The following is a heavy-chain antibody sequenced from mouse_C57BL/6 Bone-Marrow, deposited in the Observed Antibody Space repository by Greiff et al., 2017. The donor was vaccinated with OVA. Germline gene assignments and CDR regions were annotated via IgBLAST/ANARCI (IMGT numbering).Heavy chain of an antibody. CDR3: ARRRGGYYDYYAMDY. CDR2: ISGGSGNT. CDR1: GFTFSSYT. J-gene: IGHJ4*01. V-gene: IGHV5-9*01. Sequence: EVHLVESGGGLVKPGGSLKLSCAASGFTFSSYTMSWVRQTPEKRLEWVATISGGSGNTYYPDSVKGRFTISRDNAKNNLYLQMSSLRSEDTALYYCARRRGGYYDYYAMDYWGQGTSVTVAS. D-gene: IGHD2-3*01.